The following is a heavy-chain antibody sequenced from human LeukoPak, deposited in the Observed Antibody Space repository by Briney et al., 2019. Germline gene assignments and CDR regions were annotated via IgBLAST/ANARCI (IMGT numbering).Heavy chain of an antibody. CDR2: IYYSGST. D-gene: IGHD3-3*01. V-gene: IGHV4-39*07. CDR3: ARGGPADFWSGYWSVVDY. CDR1: GGSISSSSYY. J-gene: IGHJ4*02. Sequence: PSETLSLTCTVSGGSISSSSYYWGWIRQPPGKGLEWIGSIYYSGSTYYNPSLKSRVTISVDTSKNQFSLKLSSVTAADTAVYYCARGGPADFWSGYWSVVDYWGQGTLVTVSS.